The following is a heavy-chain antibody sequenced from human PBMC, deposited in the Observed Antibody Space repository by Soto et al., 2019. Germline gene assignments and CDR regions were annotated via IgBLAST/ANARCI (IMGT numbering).Heavy chain of an antibody. CDR2: IKQDGSEK. D-gene: IGHD2-2*01. CDR3: AGGTPYCTSSSCSPSYYYGMDV. CDR1: GFTFSSYW. V-gene: IGHV3-7*05. Sequence: GGSLRLSCAASGFTFSSYWMSWVRQAPGKGLEWVANIKQDGSEKYYVDSMKGRFTISRDNAKNSLYLQMNSLRAEDTAVYYCAGGTPYCTSSSCSPSYYYGMDVWGLGTTVTVSS. J-gene: IGHJ6*02.